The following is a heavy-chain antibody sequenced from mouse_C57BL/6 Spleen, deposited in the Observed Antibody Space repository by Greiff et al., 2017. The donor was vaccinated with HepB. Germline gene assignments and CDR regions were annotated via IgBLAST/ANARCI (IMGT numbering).Heavy chain of an antibody. CDR3: ARGDAGSGYEVAVDY. CDR1: GYTFTSYW. V-gene: IGHV1-69*01. J-gene: IGHJ4*01. Sequence: QVQLQQPGAELVMPGASVKLSCKASGYTFTSYWMHWVKQRPGQGLEWIGEIDPSDSYTNYNQKFKGKSTLTVDKSSSTAYMQLSSLTSEDSAVYYCARGDAGSGYEVAVDYWGQGTSVTVSS. D-gene: IGHD1-1*01. CDR2: IDPSDSYT.